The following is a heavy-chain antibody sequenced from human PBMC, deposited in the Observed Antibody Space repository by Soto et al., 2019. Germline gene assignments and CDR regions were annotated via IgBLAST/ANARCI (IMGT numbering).Heavy chain of an antibody. D-gene: IGHD3-3*01. CDR3: AHNRHPIFGVVSSKEWGNWFDP. Sequence: GSGPTLVNPTQTLTLTCTFSGFSLSTSGVGVGWIRQPPGKALEWLALIYWDDDKRYSPSLKSRLTITKDTSKNQVVLTMTNMDPVDTATYYCAHNRHPIFGVVSSKEWGNWFDPWGQGTLVTVSS. CDR1: GFSLSTSGVG. CDR2: IYWDDDK. J-gene: IGHJ5*02. V-gene: IGHV2-5*02.